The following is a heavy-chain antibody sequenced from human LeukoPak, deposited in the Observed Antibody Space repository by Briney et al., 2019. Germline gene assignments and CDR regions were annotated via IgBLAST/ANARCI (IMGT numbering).Heavy chain of an antibody. J-gene: IGHJ4*02. CDR2: IIPIFGIA. CDR1: RRTFRSYA. D-gene: IGHD1-20*01. V-gene: IGHV1-69*04. CDR3: ARDSSGITGTNLDY. Sequence: ASVKVSCKASRRTFRSYAISWVRQAPGQGVEWMGRIIPIFGIANYAQKFQGRVTITANKSTSTAYMELSSLRSEDTAVYYCARDSSGITGTNLDYWGQGTLVTVSS.